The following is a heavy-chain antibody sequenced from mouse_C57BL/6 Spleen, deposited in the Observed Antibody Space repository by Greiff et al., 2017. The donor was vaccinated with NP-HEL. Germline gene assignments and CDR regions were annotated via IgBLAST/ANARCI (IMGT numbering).Heavy chain of an antibody. CDR3: ARGGGNLDY. J-gene: IGHJ2*01. Sequence: QVQLKESGPELVKPGASVKISCKASGYAFSSSWMNWVKQRPGKGLEWIGRIYPGDGDTNYNGKFKGKATLTADKSSSTAYMQLSSLTSEDSAVYFCARGGGNLDYWGQGTTLTVSS. V-gene: IGHV1-82*01. D-gene: IGHD1-1*02. CDR1: GYAFSSSW. CDR2: IYPGDGDT.